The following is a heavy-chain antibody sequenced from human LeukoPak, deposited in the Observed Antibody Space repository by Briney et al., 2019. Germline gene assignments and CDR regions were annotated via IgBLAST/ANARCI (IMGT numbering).Heavy chain of an antibody. Sequence: GASVKVSCKASGGTFSSYAISWVRQAPGQGLEWMGGIIPIFGTANYAQKFQGRVTITADESTSTAYMELSSLRSEDTAVYYCARERYGSSSKRGMDDWGQGTLVTVSS. CDR1: GGTFSSYA. CDR3: ARERYGSSSKRGMDD. D-gene: IGHD6-6*01. J-gene: IGHJ4*02. CDR2: IIPIFGTA. V-gene: IGHV1-69*13.